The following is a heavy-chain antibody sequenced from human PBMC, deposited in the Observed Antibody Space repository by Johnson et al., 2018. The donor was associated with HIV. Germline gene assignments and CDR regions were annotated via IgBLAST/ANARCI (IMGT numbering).Heavy chain of an antibody. V-gene: IGHV3-53*01. J-gene: IGHJ3*02. CDR3: ARLENGAFDI. CDR1: GFTVSSNY. D-gene: IGHD2-8*01. Sequence: VQLVESGGGLIQPGGSLRLSCAASGFTVSSNYMSWVRQAPGKGLEWVSLIYSDGSTYFADAVKGRFPISRDNSKNTMFLQKNSLRVEDTAVYYCARLENGAFDIWGQGTMVTVSS. CDR2: IYSDGST.